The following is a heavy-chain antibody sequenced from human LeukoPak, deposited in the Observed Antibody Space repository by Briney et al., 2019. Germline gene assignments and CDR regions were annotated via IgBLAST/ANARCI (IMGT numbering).Heavy chain of an antibody. CDR1: GYTFSDTFSNYW. J-gene: IGHJ6*03. CDR2: IYPGDSET. Sequence: GESLKISCKAYGYTFSDTFSNYWIAWVRKMPGKGLEWMGIIYPGDSETKYSPSFEGQVTFSADKSNSIVYLHWSSLKASDTAMYYCARLGTPYFYYYMDVWGEGTTVTVSS. CDR3: ARLGTPYFYYYMDV. D-gene: IGHD3-10*01. V-gene: IGHV5-51*01.